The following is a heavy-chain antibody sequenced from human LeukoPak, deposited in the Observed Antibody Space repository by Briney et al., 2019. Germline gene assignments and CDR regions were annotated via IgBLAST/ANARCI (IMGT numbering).Heavy chain of an antibody. V-gene: IGHV1-8*01. J-gene: IGHJ3*02. D-gene: IGHD3-9*01. CDR2: MNPNSGNT. Sequence: GASVKVSCKASGYTFTSYDINWVRQATGQGLEWMGWMNPNSGNTGYAQKFQGGVTMTRNTSISTAYMELSSLRSEDTAVYYCARGIMRYFDWSHAFDIWGQGTMVTVSS. CDR1: GYTFTSYD. CDR3: ARGIMRYFDWSHAFDI.